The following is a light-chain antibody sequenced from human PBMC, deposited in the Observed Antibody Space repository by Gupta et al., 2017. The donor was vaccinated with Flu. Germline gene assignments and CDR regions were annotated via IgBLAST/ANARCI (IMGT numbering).Light chain of an antibody. CDR1: SSNIGSNS. J-gene: IGLJ2*01. CDR2: SNN. CDR3: AALDDSLNGPV. V-gene: IGLV1-44*01. Sequence: QSVLTQPPSASGTPRQRVTISSSGSSSNIGSNSVNWYQQLPRTAPRLLIYSNNRRPSGVPDRFSGSKSGTSASLAISGLQSEDEADYYCAALDDSLNGPVFGGGTKLTVL.